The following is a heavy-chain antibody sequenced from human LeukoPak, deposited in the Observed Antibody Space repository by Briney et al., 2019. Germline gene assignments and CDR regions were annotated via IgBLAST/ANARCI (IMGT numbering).Heavy chain of an antibody. Sequence: GGSLRLSCAASGFRFSTYWMSWVRQAPGKGLEWVANIKQDGSEKYYVDPVKGRFTISRDNAKNSLYLQMNSLRAEDTAVYYCARDHYYESSGYYAYYYMDVWGKGTTVTVSS. V-gene: IGHV3-7*01. CDR1: GFRFSTYW. D-gene: IGHD3-22*01. CDR2: IKQDGSEK. CDR3: ARDHYYESSGYYAYYYMDV. J-gene: IGHJ6*03.